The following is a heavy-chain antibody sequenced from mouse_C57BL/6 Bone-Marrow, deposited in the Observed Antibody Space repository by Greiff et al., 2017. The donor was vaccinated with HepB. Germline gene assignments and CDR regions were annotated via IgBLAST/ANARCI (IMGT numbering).Heavy chain of an antibody. CDR1: GYTFTDYN. V-gene: IGHV1-22*01. Sequence: VQLQQSGPELVKPGASVKMSCKASGYTFTDYNMHWVKQSHGKSLEWIGYINPNNGGTSYNQKFKGKATLTVNKSSSTAYMELRSLTSEDSAVYDCASPYYDYVYFDDWGQGTTLTVSS. CDR3: ASPYYDYVYFDD. J-gene: IGHJ2*01. CDR2: INPNNGGT. D-gene: IGHD2-4*01.